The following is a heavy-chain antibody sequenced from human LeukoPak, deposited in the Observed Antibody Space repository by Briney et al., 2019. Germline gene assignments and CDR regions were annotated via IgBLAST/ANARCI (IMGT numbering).Heavy chain of an antibody. CDR1: GFTFSSYA. J-gene: IGHJ6*04. V-gene: IGHV3-48*03. CDR3: AELGITMIGGV. D-gene: IGHD3-10*02. Sequence: GGSLRLSCAASGFTFSSYAMNWVRQAPGKGLEWVSYISHTGSANSYADSVKGRFTISRDNGKNSLFLQMNSLRVEDTAVYYCAELGITMIGGVWGKGTTVTISS. CDR2: ISHTGSAN.